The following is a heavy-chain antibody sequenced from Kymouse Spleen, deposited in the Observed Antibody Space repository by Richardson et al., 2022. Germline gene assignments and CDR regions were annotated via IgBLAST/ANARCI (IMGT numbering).Heavy chain of an antibody. J-gene: IGHJ6*02. D-gene: IGHD3-9*01. V-gene: IGHV4-34*01. CDR2: INHSGST. Sequence: QVQLQQWGAGLLKPSETLSLTCAVYGGSFSGYYWSWIRQPPGKGLEWIGEINHSGSTNYNPSLKSRVTISVDTSKNQFSLKLSSVTAADTAVYYCARTYYDILTGYSGGMDVWGQGTTVTVSS. CDR1: GGSFSGYY. CDR3: ARTYYDILTGYSGGMDV.